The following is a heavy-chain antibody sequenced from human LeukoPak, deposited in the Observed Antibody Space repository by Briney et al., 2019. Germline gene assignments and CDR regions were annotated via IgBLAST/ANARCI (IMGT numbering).Heavy chain of an antibody. V-gene: IGHV4-34*01. Sequence: GSLRLSCAASGFTFSSYSMNWIRQPPGKGLEWIGEINHSGSTNYNPSLKSRVTISVDTSKNQFSLKLSSVTAADTAVYYCARGRSPNTYYYDSSGYRRPYYFDYWGQGTLVTVSS. CDR3: ARGRSPNTYYYDSSGYRRPYYFDY. J-gene: IGHJ4*02. CDR2: INHSGST. D-gene: IGHD3-22*01. CDR1: GFTFSSYS.